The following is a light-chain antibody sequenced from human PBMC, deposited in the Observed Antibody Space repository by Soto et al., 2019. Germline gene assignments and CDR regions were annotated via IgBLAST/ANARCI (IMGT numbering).Light chain of an antibody. J-gene: IGKJ1*01. Sequence: EIVLTQSPATLSSSPWETATLSCRASQYVGCRLAWYQHKPGQAPRLLIYYMSKRATGIPARFSGSGSGTEFTLTISSLQSGDAAVYYCQQYNKWPPWTFGQGTKVDIK. CDR3: QQYNKWPPWT. CDR1: QYVGCR. V-gene: IGKV3D-15*01. CDR2: YMS.